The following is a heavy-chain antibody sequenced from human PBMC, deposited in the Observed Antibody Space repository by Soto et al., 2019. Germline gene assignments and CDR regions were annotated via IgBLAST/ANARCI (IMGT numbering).Heavy chain of an antibody. J-gene: IGHJ4*02. V-gene: IGHV6-1*01. CDR1: GDSVSSNSAA. CDR3: ARVAYCSGGSCYIPFDY. D-gene: IGHD2-15*01. CDR2: TYYRSQWYN. Sequence: SQTLSLTCAISGDSVSSNSAAWNWIRQSPSRGLEWLGRTYYRSQWYNNYALSVKSRITINPDTSKNQFSLQLNSVTPEDTAVYYCARVAYCSGGSCYIPFDYWGQGTLVTVSS.